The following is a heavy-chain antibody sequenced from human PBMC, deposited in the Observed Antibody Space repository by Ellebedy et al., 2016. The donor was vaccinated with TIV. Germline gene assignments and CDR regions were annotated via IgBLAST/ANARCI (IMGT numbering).Heavy chain of an antibody. CDR3: AGSPSTGY. CDR2: ISNSSSST. V-gene: IGHV3-48*01. CDR1: GSTSNNNA. Sequence: GESLKISCVASGSTSNNNAMSSVRQPPGEGLEWFSFISNSSSSTYYADSVKGRFTISRDNAKNSLYLQLKSLRADDTAVYYCAGSPSTGYWGQGTLVTVSS. J-gene: IGHJ4*02. D-gene: IGHD4-17*01.